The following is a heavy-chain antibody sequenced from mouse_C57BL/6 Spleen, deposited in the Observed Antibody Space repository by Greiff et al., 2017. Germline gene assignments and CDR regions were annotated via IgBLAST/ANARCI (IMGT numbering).Heavy chain of an antibody. CDR3: ARDPGLYAMDY. V-gene: IGHV3-6*01. CDR2: ISYDGSN. Sequence: VQLQQSGPGLVKPSQSLSLTCSVTGYSITSGYYWNWIRQFPGNKLEWMGYISYDGSNNYNPSLKNRISITRDTSKNQFFLKLNSVTTEDTATYYCARDPGLYAMDYWGQGTSVTVSS. J-gene: IGHJ4*01. CDR1: GYSITSGYY.